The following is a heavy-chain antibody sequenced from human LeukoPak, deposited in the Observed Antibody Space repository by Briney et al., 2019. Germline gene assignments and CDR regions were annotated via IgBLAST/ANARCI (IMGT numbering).Heavy chain of an antibody. V-gene: IGHV4-61*02. D-gene: IGHD3-22*01. CDR1: GDSISSGDYY. CDR2: ISSSGST. J-gene: IGHJ5*02. CDR3: ARGTYYYFDSSGYLFWFDR. Sequence: PSETLSLTCTVSGDSISSGDYYWSWIRQPAGKGLEWIGRISSSGSTNYNPSLKSRVTISVDTSKNQFSLKLSSVTAADTAVYYCARGTYYYFDSSGYLFWFDRWGQGTLVTVSS.